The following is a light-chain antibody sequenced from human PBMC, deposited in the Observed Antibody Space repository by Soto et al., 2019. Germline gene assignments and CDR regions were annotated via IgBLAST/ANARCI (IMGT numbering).Light chain of an antibody. CDR1: QSVSSSY. J-gene: IGKJ1*01. CDR3: QQYGISPRT. Sequence: EIVLTQSPGTLSLSPGERATLSSRASQSVSSSYLAWYQQKPGQAPRLLIYGASTRATGIPDRFTGRGSGTDFTLTISRLESEDFAVYYCQQYGISPRTFGQGTKVDI. V-gene: IGKV3-20*01. CDR2: GAS.